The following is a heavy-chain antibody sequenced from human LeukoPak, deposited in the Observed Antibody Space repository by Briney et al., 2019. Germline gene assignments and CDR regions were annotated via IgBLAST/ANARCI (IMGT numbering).Heavy chain of an antibody. CDR2: IKQDGTEK. J-gene: IGHJ3*02. CDR1: GFTFSNYW. Sequence: KPGGSLRLSCAASGFTFSNYWMSWVRQAPGKGLEWVANIKQDGTEKYYVDSVKGRFAISRDNAKNSVYLQMNSLKTEDTAVYYCTRKNWAFDIWGQGTMVTVSS. V-gene: IGHV3-7*03. CDR3: TRKNWAFDI.